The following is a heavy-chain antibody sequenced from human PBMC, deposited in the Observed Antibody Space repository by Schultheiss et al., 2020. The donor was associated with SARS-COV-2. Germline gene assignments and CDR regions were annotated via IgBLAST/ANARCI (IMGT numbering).Heavy chain of an antibody. J-gene: IGHJ6*02. Sequence: KISCKASGGTFSSYAISWVRQAPGQGLEWMGWISAYNGNTNYAQKFQGRVTITADKSTSTAYMELSSLRSEDTAVYYCARDAAGDYVSLYYYYGMDVWGQGTTVTVSS. CDR1: GGTFSSYA. D-gene: IGHD4-17*01. CDR3: ARDAAGDYVSLYYYYGMDV. CDR2: ISAYNGNT. V-gene: IGHV1-69*04.